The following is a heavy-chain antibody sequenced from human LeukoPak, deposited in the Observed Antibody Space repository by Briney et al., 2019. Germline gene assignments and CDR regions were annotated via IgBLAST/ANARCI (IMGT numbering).Heavy chain of an antibody. V-gene: IGHV3-23*01. CDR2: ISGSGGST. J-gene: IGHJ6*03. D-gene: IGHD5-18*01. CDR1: GFTFSSYA. Sequence: GGSLRLSCAASGFTFSSYAMSWVRQAPGKGLEWVSAISGSGGSTYYADSVKGRFTISRDNSKNTLYLQMNSLRAEDTAVYYCAKDADLNDVDTAMAPWYYYYYMDVWGKGTTVTISS. CDR3: AKDADLNDVDTAMAPWYYYYYMDV.